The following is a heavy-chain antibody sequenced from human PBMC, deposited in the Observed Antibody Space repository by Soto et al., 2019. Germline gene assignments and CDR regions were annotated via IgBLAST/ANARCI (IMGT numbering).Heavy chain of an antibody. CDR3: ARQLDYDTSGYYYAH. V-gene: IGHV1-69*13. CDR2: IIPLFGTA. CDR1: GGTFNKYT. Sequence: VKVSCKASGGTFNKYTIDWVRQAPGQGLEWMGGIIPLFGTANYAQKFQGRVTITADEAATTAYMELSSLRSEDTAVYYCARQLDYDTSGYYYAHWGQGTLVTVSS. J-gene: IGHJ4*02. D-gene: IGHD3-22*01.